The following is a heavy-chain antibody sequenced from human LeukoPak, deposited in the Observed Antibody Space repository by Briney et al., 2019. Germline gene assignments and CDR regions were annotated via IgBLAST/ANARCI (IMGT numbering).Heavy chain of an antibody. CDR2: INPNSGGT. V-gene: IGHV1-2*02. Sequence: ASVKVSCKASEYTFTGYYMHWVRQAPGQGLEWMGWINPNSGGTNYAQKFQGRVTMTRDTSISTAYMELSRLRSEDTAVYYCARGGYYDSSGYYYYFDYWGQGTLVTVSS. CDR1: EYTFTGYY. D-gene: IGHD3-22*01. J-gene: IGHJ4*02. CDR3: ARGGYYDSSGYYYYFDY.